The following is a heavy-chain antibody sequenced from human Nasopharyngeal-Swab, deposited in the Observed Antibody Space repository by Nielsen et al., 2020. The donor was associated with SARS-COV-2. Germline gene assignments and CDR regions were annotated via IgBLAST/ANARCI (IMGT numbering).Heavy chain of an antibody. CDR2: IKSKTDGGTT. J-gene: IGHJ4*02. CDR3: TTDGMVRVF. D-gene: IGHD3-10*01. Sequence: WIRQPPGKGLEWVGRIKSKTDGGTTDYAAPVKGRFTISRDDSKNTLYLQMNSLKTEDTAVYYCTTDGMVRVFWGQGTLVTVSS. V-gene: IGHV3-15*01.